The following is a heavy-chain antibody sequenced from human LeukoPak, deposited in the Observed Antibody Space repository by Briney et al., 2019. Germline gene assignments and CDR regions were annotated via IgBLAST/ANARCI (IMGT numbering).Heavy chain of an antibody. CDR3: ARGRNYRRWLQFHDH. Sequence: SETLSLTCAVYGGSFSGYYWSWIRQPPGKGLEWIGEINHSGSTNYNPSLKSRVTISVDTSKNQFSLKLSSVTAADTAVYYCARGRNYRRWLQFHDHWGQGTLVTVSS. V-gene: IGHV4-34*01. CDR2: INHSGST. D-gene: IGHD5-24*01. J-gene: IGHJ4*02. CDR1: GGSFSGYY.